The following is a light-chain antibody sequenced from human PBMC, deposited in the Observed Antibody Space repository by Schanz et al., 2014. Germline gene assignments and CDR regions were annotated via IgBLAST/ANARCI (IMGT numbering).Light chain of an antibody. CDR2: GAS. Sequence: EIVMTQSPVTLSVSPGERATLSCRASQSVSTYLAWYQQKPGQAPRLLIYGASSRATGIPDRFSGSGSGTDFTLTISRLEPEDFAVYYCQQYGSSPITFGGGTKVEIK. J-gene: IGKJ4*01. CDR3: QQYGSSPIT. V-gene: IGKV3-20*01. CDR1: QSVSTY.